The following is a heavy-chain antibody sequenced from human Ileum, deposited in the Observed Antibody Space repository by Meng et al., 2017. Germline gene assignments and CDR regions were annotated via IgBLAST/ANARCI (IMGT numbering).Heavy chain of an antibody. CDR1: GYTLSWDC. V-gene: IGHV1-18*01. CDR2: INVYNGIT. J-gene: IGHJ4*02. Sequence: QGQVVQSGAAVKQPGAGVHVSCDASGYTLSWDCFAWVRQAPEQGLEWLGWINVYNGITNYAQKFQGRVTMTTDTSTRTGYMELTSLTSDDTAIYYCATRGNPYLNCWGQGTLITVSS. CDR3: ATRGNPYLNC.